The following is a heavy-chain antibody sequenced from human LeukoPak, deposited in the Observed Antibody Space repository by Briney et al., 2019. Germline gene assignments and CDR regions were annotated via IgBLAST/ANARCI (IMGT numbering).Heavy chain of an antibody. D-gene: IGHD3-10*01. CDR3: ARLMVRVNVGFDP. J-gene: IGHJ5*02. V-gene: IGHV4-39*01. CDR2: IYYSGST. CDR1: GGSISSSSYY. Sequence: SETLSLTCTVSGGSISSSSYYWGWIRQPPGKGLEWIGSIYYSGSTYYNPSLKSRVTISVDTSKNQFSLKLRSVTAADTAVYYCARLMVRVNVGFDPWGQGTLVTVSS.